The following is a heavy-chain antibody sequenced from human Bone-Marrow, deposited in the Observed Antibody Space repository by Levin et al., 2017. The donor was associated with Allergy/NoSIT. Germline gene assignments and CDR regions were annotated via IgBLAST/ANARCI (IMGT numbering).Heavy chain of an antibody. CDR1: GFTFSGKA. Sequence: GGSLRLSCVASGFTFSGKAMSWVRQAPGKGLQWVAAISGSGDKTYFADSVKGRIDISRDNSKNMLFLQMNRLRIDDTAVYYCVKESHSSAWCWGEGTVVSVS. J-gene: IGHJ4*02. V-gene: IGHV3-23*01. CDR2: ISGSGDKT. CDR3: VKESHSSAWC. D-gene: IGHD6-19*01.